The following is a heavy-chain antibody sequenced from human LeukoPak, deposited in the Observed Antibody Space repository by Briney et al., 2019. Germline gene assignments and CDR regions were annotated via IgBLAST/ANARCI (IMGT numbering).Heavy chain of an antibody. D-gene: IGHD3-16*01. CDR1: GFPFSTHL. V-gene: IGHV3-30-3*01. CDR3: VIDGGSLTLSNTGNYFDY. CDR2: ISYDESSK. Sequence: GGSLRLSCAASGFPFSTHLMHWVPEAPGKGPEWVAVISYDESSKDHADSVKGRFTISRDNSKNILYLQMESLTPEDTAVYYCVIDGGSLTLSNTGNYFDYWGQGTRVTVSS. J-gene: IGHJ4*02.